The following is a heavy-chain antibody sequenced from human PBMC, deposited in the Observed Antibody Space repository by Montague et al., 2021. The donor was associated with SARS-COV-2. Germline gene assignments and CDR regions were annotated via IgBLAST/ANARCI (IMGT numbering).Heavy chain of an antibody. D-gene: IGHD3-9*01. CDR3: ARVRYFDTTFDY. J-gene: IGHJ4*02. Sequence: PALVKPTQTLTLTCTFSGFSLSTSGMCVSWIRQPPGKALEWLALIDWXDDKFYSTSLKTRLSISKDTSKNQVVLTMTNMDPVDTVTYYCARVRYFDTTFDYWGQGTLVTVSS. V-gene: IGHV2-70*01. CDR1: GFSLSTSGMC. CDR2: IDWXDDK.